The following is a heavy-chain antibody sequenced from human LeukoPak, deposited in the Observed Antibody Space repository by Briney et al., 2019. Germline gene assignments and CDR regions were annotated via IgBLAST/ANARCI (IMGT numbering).Heavy chain of an antibody. V-gene: IGHV4-34*01. CDR1: GGSFSGYY. D-gene: IGHD5-18*01. Sequence: SETLSLTCAVYGGSFSGYYWSWIRQPPGKGLEWIGEINHSGSTNYNPSLKSRVTISVDTSKSQFSLKLSSVTAADTAVYYCARGQRGYSYGPAAFDIWGQGTMVTVSS. CDR3: ARGQRGYSYGPAAFDI. J-gene: IGHJ3*02. CDR2: INHSGST.